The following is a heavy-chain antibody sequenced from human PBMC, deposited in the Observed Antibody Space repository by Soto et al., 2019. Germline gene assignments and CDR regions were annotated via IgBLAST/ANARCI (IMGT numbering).Heavy chain of an antibody. Sequence: GGSLRLSCAASGFTFSSYWMSWVRQAPGKGLEWVANIKQDGSEKYYVDSVKGRFTISRDNAKNSLYLQMNSLRAEDTAVYYCARGSSSWYPYYYGMDVWGQVTMLTVS. J-gene: IGHJ6*02. CDR2: IKQDGSEK. D-gene: IGHD6-13*01. V-gene: IGHV3-7*03. CDR3: ARGSSSWYPYYYGMDV. CDR1: GFTFSSYW.